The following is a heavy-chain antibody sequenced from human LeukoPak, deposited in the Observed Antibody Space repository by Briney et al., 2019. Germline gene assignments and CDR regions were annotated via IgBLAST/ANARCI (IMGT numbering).Heavy chain of an antibody. CDR1: GFTFSSYA. CDR2: ISYDGSNK. Sequence: GGSLRLSCAASGFTFSSYAMHWVRQAPGKGLEWVAVISYDGSNKYYADSVKGRFTISRDNSKNTLYLQMNSLRAEDTAVYYCERDADNVLLWFGELYNWGQGTLVTVSS. D-gene: IGHD3-10*01. CDR3: ERDADNVLLWFGELYN. V-gene: IGHV3-30-3*01. J-gene: IGHJ4*02.